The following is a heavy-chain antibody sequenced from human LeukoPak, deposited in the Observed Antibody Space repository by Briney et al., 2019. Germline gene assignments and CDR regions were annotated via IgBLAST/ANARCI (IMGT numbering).Heavy chain of an antibody. J-gene: IGHJ4*02. D-gene: IGHD3-22*01. CDR1: GFTFSSYA. V-gene: IGHV3-23*01. Sequence: GGSLRLSCAASGFTFSSYAMSWDRQAPGKGLEWVSAISGSGGSTYYADSVKGRFTISRDNSKNTLYLQMNSLRAEDTAVYYCAKDGAYDSSGYYRTVVGDFDYWGQRTLVTVSS. CDR3: AKDGAYDSSGYYRTVVGDFDY. CDR2: ISGSGGST.